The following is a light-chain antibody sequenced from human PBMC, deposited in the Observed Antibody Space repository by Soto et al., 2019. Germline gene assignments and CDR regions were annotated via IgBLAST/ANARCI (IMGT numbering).Light chain of an antibody. CDR2: DVS. V-gene: IGLV2-14*01. CDR3: SSYTSSSTLYV. CDR1: SSDVGGYNY. Sequence: QSALTQPASVSGSPGQSITISCTGTSSDVGGYNYVSWYQQHPGKAPKLMIYDVSNRPSGVSNRFSGSKSGNTASLTISGLQAEDEAAYYSSSYTSSSTLYVFGTGTKVTVL. J-gene: IGLJ1*01.